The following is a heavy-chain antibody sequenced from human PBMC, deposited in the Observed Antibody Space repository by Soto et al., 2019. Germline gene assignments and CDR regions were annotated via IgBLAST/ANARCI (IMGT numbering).Heavy chain of an antibody. CDR2: LYYGRSA. CDR3: ALRSMAVVPEY. Sequence: QVQLQESGPGLVKPSETLSLTCAVSGDSISSYYCMWIRQPPGKGLESIGYLYYGRSANYNPSLKSRVTLSVDTSMNPCSVTRRSMTAADTSVYYCALRSMAVVPEYWGQGTLFTVAS. V-gene: IGHV4-59*01. CDR1: GDSISSYY. J-gene: IGHJ4*02. D-gene: IGHD3-22*01.